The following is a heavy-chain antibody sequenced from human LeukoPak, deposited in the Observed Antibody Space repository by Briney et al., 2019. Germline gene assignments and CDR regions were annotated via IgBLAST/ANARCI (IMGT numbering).Heavy chain of an antibody. CDR2: ISGYNGNT. D-gene: IGHD2-21*01. V-gene: IGHV1-18*01. J-gene: IGHJ1*01. CDR3: ARFSPPALGPKNVVVSAEYFQH. Sequence: GASVKVSCKASGYSFSSYGISWVRQAPGQGLEWMGWISGYNGNTKYAQKIQGRFIMTTDTSTNTAYMELRSLRSDDTAVYYCARFSPPALGPKNVVVSAEYFQHWGQGTLVTVSS. CDR1: GYSFSSYG.